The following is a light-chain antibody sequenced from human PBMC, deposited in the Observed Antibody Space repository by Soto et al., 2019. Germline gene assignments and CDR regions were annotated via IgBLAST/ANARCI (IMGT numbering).Light chain of an antibody. CDR2: GAS. CDR3: QEYGSSRT. CDR1: QSVSSTY. V-gene: IGKV3-20*01. Sequence: EIVLTQSAGTLSLSPGERATLSCRASQSVSSTYLAWYQQKPGQAPRLLIYGASNRATGIPDRFSGSGSGADFTLTISRLEPEDFAVYYCQEYGSSRTFGLGTKVDIK. J-gene: IGKJ1*01.